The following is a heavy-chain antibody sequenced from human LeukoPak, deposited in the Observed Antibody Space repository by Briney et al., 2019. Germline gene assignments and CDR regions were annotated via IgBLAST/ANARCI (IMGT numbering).Heavy chain of an antibody. CDR3: ARTYPAGHDAFDI. V-gene: IGHV3-11*04. Sequence: GGSLRLSCAASGFTFSDYYMSWIRQAPGKGLEWVSYISSSGSTIYYADSVKGRFTISRDNAKNSLYLQMNSLRAEDTAVYYCARTYPAGHDAFDIWGQGTMVTVSS. CDR1: GFTFSDYY. CDR2: ISSSGSTI. J-gene: IGHJ3*02.